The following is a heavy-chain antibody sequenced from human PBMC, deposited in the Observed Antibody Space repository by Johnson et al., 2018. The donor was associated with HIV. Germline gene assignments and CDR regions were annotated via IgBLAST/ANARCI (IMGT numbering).Heavy chain of an antibody. D-gene: IGHD6-13*01. Sequence: QVQLVESGGGVVQPGGSLRLSCAASGFSFSTYDLHWVRQAPGKGLEWVAVISYHGGTKYSADSVKGRFSISRDNSENTLYLQMNSLRSEDTAGYYCARDGGIATALDGFDIWGQGTMVTVSS. CDR3: ARDGGIATALDGFDI. CDR2: ISYHGGTK. V-gene: IGHV3-30*03. CDR1: GFSFSTYD. J-gene: IGHJ3*02.